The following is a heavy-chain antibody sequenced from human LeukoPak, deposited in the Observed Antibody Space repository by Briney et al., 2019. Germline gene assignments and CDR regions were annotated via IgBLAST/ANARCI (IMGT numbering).Heavy chain of an antibody. CDR2: IYYSGST. CDR3: ARLPPYYDSSGYRQKRRGWFDP. J-gene: IGHJ5*02. D-gene: IGHD3-22*01. Sequence: SETLSLTCTVSGGSIGSSSYYWGWIRQPPGKGLEWIGSIYYSGSTYYNPSLKSRVTISVDTSKNQFSLKLSSVTAADTAVYYCARLPPYYDSSGYRQKRRGWFDPWGQGTLVTVSS. V-gene: IGHV4-39*01. CDR1: GGSIGSSSYY.